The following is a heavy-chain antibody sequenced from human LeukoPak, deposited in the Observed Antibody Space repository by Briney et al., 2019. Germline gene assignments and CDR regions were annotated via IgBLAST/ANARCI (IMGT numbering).Heavy chain of an antibody. CDR1: GFTFSGYW. CDR3: ARDPHGGNSLGP. V-gene: IGHV3-7*01. D-gene: IGHD4-23*01. Sequence: PGGSLRLSCAASGFTFSGYWMGWVRQAPGKGLEWGANINQDGGDRNYVDSVKGRFTISRDNAKNPLYLQMNSLRAEDTAVYYCARDPHGGNSLGPWGQGTLVTVSS. CDR2: INQDGGDR. J-gene: IGHJ5*02.